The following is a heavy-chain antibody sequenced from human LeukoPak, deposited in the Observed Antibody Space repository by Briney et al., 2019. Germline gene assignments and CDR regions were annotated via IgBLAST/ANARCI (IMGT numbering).Heavy chain of an antibody. CDR3: AKDKHCSSTSCLYFDY. J-gene: IGHJ4*02. D-gene: IGHD2-2*01. Sequence: PGGSLRLSCAASVFTFSSYAMSWVRQAPGKGLEWVSAISGSGGSTYYADSVKGRFTISRDNSKNTLYLQMNSLRAEDTAVYYCAKDKHCSSTSCLYFDYWGQGTLVTVSS. CDR1: VFTFSSYA. V-gene: IGHV3-23*01. CDR2: ISGSGGST.